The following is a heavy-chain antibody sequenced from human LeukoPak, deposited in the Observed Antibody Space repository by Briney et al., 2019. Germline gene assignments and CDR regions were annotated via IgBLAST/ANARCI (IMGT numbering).Heavy chain of an antibody. Sequence: GETLRLSCAASGFTFSTYAMSWVRQAPGKGLEWVSVISGGGVSTYYADSVKGRFTISRDNSKNTLYLQMNSLRAEDTAVYYCAKASFQDSVVVTAFDYWGQGTLVTVSS. J-gene: IGHJ4*02. CDR2: ISGGGVST. CDR3: AKASFQDSVVVTAFDY. D-gene: IGHD2-21*02. V-gene: IGHV3-23*01. CDR1: GFTFSTYA.